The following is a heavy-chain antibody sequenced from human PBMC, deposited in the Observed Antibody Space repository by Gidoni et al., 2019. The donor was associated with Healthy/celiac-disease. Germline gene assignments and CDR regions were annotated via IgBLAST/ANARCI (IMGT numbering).Heavy chain of an antibody. D-gene: IGHD3-10*01. J-gene: IGHJ6*02. CDR2: IYYSGST. CDR1: FGSLSSGGYY. Sequence: QVQLQESVPGLVKPSQTLSLTCTVSFGSLSSGGYYLSWIRQHPGKGLEWIGYIYYSGSTYYNPSLKSRVTRSVDTSKNQFSLKLSSVTAADTAVYYCARHSGQLIDLVYYYYGMDVWGQGTTVTVS. V-gene: IGHV4-31*03. CDR3: ARHSGQLIDLVYYYYGMDV.